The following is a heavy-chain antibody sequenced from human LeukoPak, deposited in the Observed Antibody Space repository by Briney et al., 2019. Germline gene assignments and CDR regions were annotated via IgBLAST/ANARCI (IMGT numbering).Heavy chain of an antibody. CDR3: IWVVTPIPYGMDV. D-gene: IGHD4-23*01. J-gene: IGHJ6*02. CDR2: ISGSGGST. Sequence: PGGSLRLSCAASGFTFSNYGVSWVRQAPGKGLERVSAISGSGGSTYYADSVKGRFTISRDNSKNTLYLQMNSLRDEDTAVYYCIWVVTPIPYGMDVWGQGTTVTVSS. CDR1: GFTFSNYG. V-gene: IGHV3-23*01.